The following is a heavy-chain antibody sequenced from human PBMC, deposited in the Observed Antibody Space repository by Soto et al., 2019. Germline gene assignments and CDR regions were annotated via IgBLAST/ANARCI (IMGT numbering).Heavy chain of an antibody. CDR1: GGTFSSYA. Sequence: QVQLVQSGAEVKKPGSSVNVSCKASGGTFSSYAISWVRQAPGQGLEWMGGIIPIFGTANYAQKFQGRVTITADESTSTAYMELSSLRSEDTAVYYCARDLIKCELSYYYYYGMDVWGQGTTVTVSS. D-gene: IGHD1-26*01. CDR2: IIPIFGTA. J-gene: IGHJ6*02. CDR3: ARDLIKCELSYYYYYGMDV. V-gene: IGHV1-69*01.